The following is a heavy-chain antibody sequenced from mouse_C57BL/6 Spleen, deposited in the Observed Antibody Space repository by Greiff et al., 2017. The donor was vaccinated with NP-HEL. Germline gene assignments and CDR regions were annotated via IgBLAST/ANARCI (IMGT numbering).Heavy chain of an antibody. CDR1: GYTFTDYN. Sequence: EVQLQQSGPELVKPGASVKIPCKASGYTFTDYNMDWVKQSHGKSLEWIGDINPNNGGTIYNQKFKGKATLTVDKSSSTAYMELRSLTSEDTAVYYCARRGFNDYSWFAYWGQGTLVTVSA. CDR2: INPNNGGT. D-gene: IGHD2-4*01. V-gene: IGHV1-18*01. J-gene: IGHJ3*01. CDR3: ARRGFNDYSWFAY.